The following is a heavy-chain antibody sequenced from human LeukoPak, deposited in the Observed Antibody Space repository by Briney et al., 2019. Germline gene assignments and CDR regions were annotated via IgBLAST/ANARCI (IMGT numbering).Heavy chain of an antibody. D-gene: IGHD5-12*01. Sequence: GGSLRLSCAASGFTFSSYAMHWVRQAPGKGLEWVAVISYDGSNKYYADSVKGRFTISRDNSKNTLYLQMNSLRDEDTAVYYCARDSKKWPIWGQGTMVTVSS. CDR2: ISYDGSNK. V-gene: IGHV3-30-3*01. CDR3: ARDSKKWPI. CDR1: GFTFSSYA. J-gene: IGHJ3*02.